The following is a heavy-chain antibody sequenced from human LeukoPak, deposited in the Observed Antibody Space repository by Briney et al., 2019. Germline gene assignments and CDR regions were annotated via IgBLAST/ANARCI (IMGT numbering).Heavy chain of an antibody. CDR3: ARGLGEVDY. Sequence: SETLCLTCAASGGTFSGYYLTWIRQPPGKGLEWIGEINHGGRTNYNPSRESRVTMSVDTSKKQFSLNLSSVTAADTAVYYCARGLGEVDYWGQGTLVTVSP. CDR2: INHGGRT. J-gene: IGHJ4*02. CDR1: GGTFSGYY. V-gene: IGHV4-34*01.